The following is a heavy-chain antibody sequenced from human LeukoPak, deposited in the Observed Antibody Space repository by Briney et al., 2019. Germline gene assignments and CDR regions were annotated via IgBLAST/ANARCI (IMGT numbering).Heavy chain of an antibody. CDR1: GGTFSSYA. Sequence: ASVKVSCKASGGTFSSYAISWVRQAPGQGLEWMGGIIPIFGTANYAQKFQGRVTITADESTSTAYMELSSLRSEDTAVYYCARDRLRGVVGAVDYWGQGTLVTVSS. CDR2: IIPIFGTA. V-gene: IGHV1-69*13. CDR3: ARDRLRGVVGAVDY. J-gene: IGHJ4*02. D-gene: IGHD1-26*01.